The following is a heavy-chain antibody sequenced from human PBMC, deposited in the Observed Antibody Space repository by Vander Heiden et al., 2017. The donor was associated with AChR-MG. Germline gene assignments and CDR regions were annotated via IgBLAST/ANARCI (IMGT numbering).Heavy chain of an antibody. CDR1: GGSISSYY. D-gene: IGHD3-16*01. V-gene: IGHV4-59*13. CDR2: IYYSGST. J-gene: IGHJ5*02. Sequence: QVQLQESGPGLVKPSVTLSPTCTVPGGSISSYYWSWIRQPPGKGLEWIGYIYYSGSTNYNPSLKSRVTISVDTSKNQFSLKLSSVTAADTAVYYCARGGAAWGRNWFDPWGQGTLVTVSS. CDR3: ARGGAAWGRNWFDP.